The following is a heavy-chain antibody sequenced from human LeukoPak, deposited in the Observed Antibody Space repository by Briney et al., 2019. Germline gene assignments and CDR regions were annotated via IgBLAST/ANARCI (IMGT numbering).Heavy chain of an antibody. CDR1: GYTFTGYY. CDR2: INPNSGGT. J-gene: IGHJ4*02. D-gene: IGHD3-10*01. V-gene: IGHV1-2*06. Sequence: GASVKVSCKPSGYTFTGYYMHWVRQAPGQGLEWMGRINPNSGGTNYAQKFQGRVTMTRDTSISTAYMELSRLRSDDTAVYYCARDLLFQTGVSFDYWGQGTLVTVSS. CDR3: ARDLLFQTGVSFDY.